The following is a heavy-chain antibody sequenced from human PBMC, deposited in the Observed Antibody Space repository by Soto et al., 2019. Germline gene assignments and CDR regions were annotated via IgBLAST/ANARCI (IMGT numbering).Heavy chain of an antibody. Sequence: EVKLVESGGGLVQPGGSLRLSCAASGFTFSTYWIHWVRQAPGKGRVWVSRINSDGSSTNYAASMKGRFTISRDNAKDTLLLQMNSLRAEYTAVYYWARCRWGGGRDMDVWGQGATVTVSS. CDR2: INSDGSST. V-gene: IGHV3-74*01. CDR1: GFTFSTYW. J-gene: IGHJ6*02. CDR3: ARCRWGGGRDMDV. D-gene: IGHD3-10*01.